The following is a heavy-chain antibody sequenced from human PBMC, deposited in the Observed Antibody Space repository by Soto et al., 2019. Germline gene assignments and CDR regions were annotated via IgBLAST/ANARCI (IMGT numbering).Heavy chain of an antibody. D-gene: IGHD3-10*01. Sequence: QVQLVQSGAEEKKPGASVKVSCKASGYTFTSYAMHWVRQAPGQRLEWMGWINAGNGNTKYSQKFQGRVTITRATPASTAYMALTTLRSEATAVYSCARDPLTVPRLNYSSYSGLTVWAQGPTVT. CDR2: INAGNGNT. CDR1: GYTFTSYA. CDR3: ARDPLTVPRLNYSSYSGLTV. V-gene: IGHV1-3*05. J-gene: IGHJ6*02.